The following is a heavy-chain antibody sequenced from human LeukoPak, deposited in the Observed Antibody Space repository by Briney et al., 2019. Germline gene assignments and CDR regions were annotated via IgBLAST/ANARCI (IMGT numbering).Heavy chain of an antibody. D-gene: IGHD6-13*01. CDR1: GFTFSSYG. V-gene: IGHV3-30*18. J-gene: IGHJ6*02. Sequence: GGSLRLSCAASGFTFSSYGMHWVRQAPGKGLEWVAVISYDGSNKYYADSVKGRFTISRDNSKNTLYLQMNSLRAEDTAVYYCAKVYSSSWYLYYYYGMDIWGQGTTVTVSS. CDR3: AKVYSSSWYLYYYYGMDI. CDR2: ISYDGSNK.